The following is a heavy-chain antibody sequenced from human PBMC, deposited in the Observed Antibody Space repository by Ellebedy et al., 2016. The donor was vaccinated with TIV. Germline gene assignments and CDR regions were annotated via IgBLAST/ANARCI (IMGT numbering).Heavy chain of an antibody. V-gene: IGHV3-21*01. CDR3: ARICSEYGDFCFDY. D-gene: IGHD4-17*01. CDR1: GFTISGYE. Sequence: GESLKISCVTSGFTISGYEMSWVRQAPGKGLEWVSSISYDSSHTYYAGSVKGRFTISRDNPSNTLYLQMNSLRPDDTALYYCARICSEYGDFCFDYWGQGTLVTVSS. CDR2: ISYDSSHT. J-gene: IGHJ4*02.